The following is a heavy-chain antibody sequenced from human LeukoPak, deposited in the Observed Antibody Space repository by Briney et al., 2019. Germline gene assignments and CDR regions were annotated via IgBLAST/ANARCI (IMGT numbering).Heavy chain of an antibody. CDR1: GYTFTCYY. D-gene: IGHD2-15*01. J-gene: IGHJ5*02. CDR2: INPNSGGT. Sequence: ASVKVSCKASGYTFTCYYMHWVRQAPGQGLEWMGWINPNSGGTNYAQKFQGRVTMTRDTSISTAYMELSRLRSDDTAVYYCARASLFYSWFDPWGQGTLVTVSS. V-gene: IGHV1-2*02. CDR3: ARASLFYSWFDP.